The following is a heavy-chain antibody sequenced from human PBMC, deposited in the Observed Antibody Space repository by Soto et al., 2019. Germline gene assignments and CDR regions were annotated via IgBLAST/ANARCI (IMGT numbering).Heavy chain of an antibody. CDR1: GYTFTNHG. V-gene: IGHV1-18*04. Sequence: ASVKVSCKTSGYTFTNHGINWVRQAPGQGLEWMGWINPYNANTNYAQKLQGRVTMATDTSTSTAYMDLRSLTSDDTAVYYCARGSWGTYGSGSYWLFGSDYYYGMDVWGQGTTVTVSS. CDR2: INPYNANT. J-gene: IGHJ6*02. D-gene: IGHD3-10*01. CDR3: ARGSWGTYGSGSYWLFGSDYYYGMDV.